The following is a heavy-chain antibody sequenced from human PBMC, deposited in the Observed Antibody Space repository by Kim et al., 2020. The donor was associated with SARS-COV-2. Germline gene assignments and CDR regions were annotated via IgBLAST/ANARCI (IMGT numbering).Heavy chain of an antibody. CDR2: ISYDGSNK. J-gene: IGHJ1*01. CDR1: GFTFSSYA. V-gene: IGHV3-30-3*01. CDR3: ARGRGRLGGSWTD. Sequence: GGSLRLSCAASGFTFSSYAMHWVRQAPGKGLEWVAVISYDGSNKYYADSVKGRFTISRDNSKNTLYLQMNSLRAEDTAVYYCARGRGRLGGSWTDWG. D-gene: IGHD2-15*01.